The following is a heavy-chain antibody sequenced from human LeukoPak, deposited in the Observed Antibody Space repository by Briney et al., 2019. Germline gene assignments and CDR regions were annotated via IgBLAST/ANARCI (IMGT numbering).Heavy chain of an antibody. Sequence: GGSLRLSCAVSGFTFSSYWMHWVRQAPGKGLVWVSRIDRDGSRINYADSVKGRFTVSRDNFKNTLYLQMNSLRAEDTALYYCARKLWHRNDCWGQGTLVTVSS. J-gene: IGHJ4*02. CDR3: ARKLWHRNDC. CDR1: GFTFSSYW. D-gene: IGHD3-16*01. CDR2: IDRDGSRI. V-gene: IGHV3-74*01.